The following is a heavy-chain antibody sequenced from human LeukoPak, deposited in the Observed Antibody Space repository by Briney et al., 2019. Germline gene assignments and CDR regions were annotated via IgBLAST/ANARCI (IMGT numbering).Heavy chain of an antibody. CDR3: AKDSPYGSGRPYYFDY. D-gene: IGHD3-10*01. CDR2: ISGSGGST. V-gene: IGHV3-23*01. Sequence: GGSLRLSCAASGFTFSSYAMSWVRQAPGKGLEWVSAISGSGGSTYYADSAKGRFTISRDNSKNTLYLRMNSLRAEDTAVYYCAKDSPYGSGRPYYFDYWGQGTLVTVSS. CDR1: GFTFSSYA. J-gene: IGHJ4*02.